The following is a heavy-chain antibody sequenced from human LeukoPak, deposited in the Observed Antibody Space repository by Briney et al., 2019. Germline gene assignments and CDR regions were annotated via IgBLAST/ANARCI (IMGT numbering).Heavy chain of an antibody. CDR3: ARTMVRGVWFDP. V-gene: IGHV4-61*02. CDR2: IYTSGST. CDR1: GGSITSSNYY. Sequence: SSETLSLTCTVSGGSITSSNYYWSWIRQPAGKGLEWIGRIYTSGSTNYNPSLKSRVTMSVDTSKNQFSLKLSSVTAADTAVYYCARTMVRGVWFDPWGQGTLVTVSS. D-gene: IGHD3-10*01. J-gene: IGHJ5*02.